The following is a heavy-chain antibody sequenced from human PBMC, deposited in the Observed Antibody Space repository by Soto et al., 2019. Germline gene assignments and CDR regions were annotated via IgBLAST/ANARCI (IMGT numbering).Heavy chain of an antibody. CDR1: GFTFSNAW. J-gene: IGHJ4*02. V-gene: IGHV3-15*01. CDR2: IKSKTDVGTT. Sequence: GGSLRLSCAASGFTFSNAWMSWVRQAPGKGLEWVGRIKSKTDVGTTDYAAPVKGRFTISRDDSKNTLYLQMNSLKTEDTAVYYCTTLNWSPVYWGQGTLVTGSS. CDR3: TTLNWSPVY. D-gene: IGHD1-1*01.